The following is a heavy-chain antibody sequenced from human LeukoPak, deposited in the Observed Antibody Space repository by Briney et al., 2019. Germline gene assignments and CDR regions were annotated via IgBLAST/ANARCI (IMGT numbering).Heavy chain of an antibody. V-gene: IGHV4-39*07. J-gene: IGHJ4*02. CDR3: ARVRDGFNSSPFDY. CDR2: IYYSGST. D-gene: IGHD5-24*01. Sequence: PSETLSLTCTVSGGSISSSSYYWGWIRQPPGKGLEWIGNIYYSGSTYYNPSLKSRVTISVDTSKNQFSLKLSSVTAADTAVYYCARVRDGFNSSPFDYWGQGTLATVSS. CDR1: GGSISSSSYY.